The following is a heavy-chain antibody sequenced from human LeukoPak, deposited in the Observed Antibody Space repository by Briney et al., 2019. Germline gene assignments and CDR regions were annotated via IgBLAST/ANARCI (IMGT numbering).Heavy chain of an antibody. J-gene: IGHJ4*02. Sequence: GGSLRLSCAASGFTFSSYGMHWVRQAPGKGLEWVAVIWYDGSNKYYADSVKGRFTISRDNSERALYLQMNSLRAEDTALYYCAKGGPTTRPLDYWGQGTLVTVSS. CDR2: IWYDGSNK. D-gene: IGHD1-1*01. V-gene: IGHV3-33*06. CDR3: AKGGPTTRPLDY. CDR1: GFTFSSYG.